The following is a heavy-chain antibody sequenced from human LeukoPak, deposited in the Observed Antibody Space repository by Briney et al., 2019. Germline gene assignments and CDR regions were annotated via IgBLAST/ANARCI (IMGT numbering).Heavy chain of an antibody. CDR1: GFTFTGHS. J-gene: IGHJ4*02. V-gene: IGHV3-20*04. D-gene: IGHD6-13*01. CDR3: ARVGVFSSSWLLH. CDR2: INWNGGST. Sequence: GGSLRLSCVASGFTFTGHSMHWVRQAPGKGLEWVSGINWNGGSTGYADSVKGRFTISRDNAKNSLYLQMNSLRAEDTAVYYCARVGVFSSSWLLHWGQGTLVTVSS.